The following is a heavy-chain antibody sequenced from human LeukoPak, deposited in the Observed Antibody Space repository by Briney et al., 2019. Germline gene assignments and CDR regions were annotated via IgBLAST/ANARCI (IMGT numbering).Heavy chain of an antibody. CDR3: ARDPSRPDIVVVPADRYNWFAP. D-gene: IGHD2-2*01. J-gene: IGHJ5*02. Sequence: ASVKVSCKASGYTFTGYYMHWVRQAPGQGLEWMGWINPNSGGTNYAQKFQGRVTMTRDTSIRTAYMELSRLRSDDTAVYYCARDPSRPDIVVVPADRYNWFAPWGQGTLVTVSS. CDR1: GYTFTGYY. V-gene: IGHV1-2*02. CDR2: INPNSGGT.